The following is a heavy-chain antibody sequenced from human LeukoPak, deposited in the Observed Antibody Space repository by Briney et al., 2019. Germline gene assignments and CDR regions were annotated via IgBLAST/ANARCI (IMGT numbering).Heavy chain of an antibody. V-gene: IGHV3-7*01. CDR2: IKQDGSEK. CDR3: ARDPKPGGSYYDY. CDR1: GFTFSSYW. J-gene: IGHJ4*02. D-gene: IGHD1-26*01. Sequence: GGSLRLSCAASGFTFSSYWMSWVRQAPGKGLEWVANIKQDGSEKYYVDSVKGRFTISRDNAKNSLYLQMDSLRAEDTAVYYCARDPKPGGSYYDYWGQGTLVTVSS.